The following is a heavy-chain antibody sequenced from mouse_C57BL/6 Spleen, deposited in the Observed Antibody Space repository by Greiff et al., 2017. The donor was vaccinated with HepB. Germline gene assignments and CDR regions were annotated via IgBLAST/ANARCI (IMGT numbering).Heavy chain of an antibody. V-gene: IGHV3-6*01. CDR3: ARAYDYVFAY. CDR1: GYSITSGYY. D-gene: IGHD2-4*01. CDR2: ISYDGSN. J-gene: IGHJ3*01. Sequence: ESGPGLVKPSQSLSLTCSVTGYSITSGYYWNWIRQFPGNKLEWMGYISYDGSNNYNPSLKNRISITRDTSKNQFFLKLNSVTTEDTATYYCARAYDYVFAYWGQGTLVTVSA.